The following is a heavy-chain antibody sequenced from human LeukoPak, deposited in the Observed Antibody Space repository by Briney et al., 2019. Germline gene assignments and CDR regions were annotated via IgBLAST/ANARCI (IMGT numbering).Heavy chain of an antibody. CDR3: AKGRVGANGYYYYGMDV. Sequence: SGGSLRLSCAATGFTFSSFSMHWVRQAPGKGLEWVAVISYDGSNKYYADSVKGRFTISRDNSKNTLYLQMNSLRTEDTAVYYCAKGRVGANGYYYYGMDVWGQGTTVTVSS. J-gene: IGHJ6*02. CDR1: GFTFSSFS. D-gene: IGHD1-26*01. CDR2: ISYDGSNK. V-gene: IGHV3-30*18.